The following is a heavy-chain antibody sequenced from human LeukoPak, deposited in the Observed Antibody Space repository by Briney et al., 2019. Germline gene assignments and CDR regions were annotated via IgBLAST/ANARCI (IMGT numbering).Heavy chain of an antibody. CDR3: ASSIVVVVADAFDI. J-gene: IGHJ3*02. V-gene: IGHV4-4*07. Sequence: SETLSLTCTVSGGSISSYYWSWIRQPAGKGLEWIGRIYTSGSTNYNPSLKSPVTISVDKSKNQFSLKLSSVTAADTAVYYCASSIVVVVADAFDIWGQGTMVTVSS. CDR1: GGSISSYY. D-gene: IGHD2-15*01. CDR2: IYTSGST.